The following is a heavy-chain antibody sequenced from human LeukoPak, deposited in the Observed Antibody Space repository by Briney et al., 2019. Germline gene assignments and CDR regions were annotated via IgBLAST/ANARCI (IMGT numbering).Heavy chain of an antibody. V-gene: IGHV3-15*01. CDR1: GFTFSNAW. J-gene: IGHJ3*02. CDR3: ASYNSRDAFNI. CDR2: IRNKLDGGTT. D-gene: IGHD2/OR15-2a*01. Sequence: PGGSLRLSCAASGFTFSNAWMSWVRQAPGKGLEWVGLIRNKLDGGTTDYVAPVKGRFTISRDDSKNTLYLQMNSLKSEDTALYYCASYNSRDAFNIWGQGTMVTVSS.